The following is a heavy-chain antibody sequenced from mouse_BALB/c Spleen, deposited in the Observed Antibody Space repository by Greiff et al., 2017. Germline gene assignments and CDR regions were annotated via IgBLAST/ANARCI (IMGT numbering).Heavy chain of an antibody. V-gene: IGHV1-82*01. CDR2: IYPGDGDT. CDR1: GYAFSSSW. J-gene: IGHJ3*01. D-gene: IGHD2-3*01. Sequence: VKLMESGPELVKPGASVKISCKASGYAFSSSWMNWVKQRPGQGLEWIGRIYPGDGDTNYNGKFKGKATLTADKSSSTAYMQLSSLTSVDSAVYFCARGDGYYSFAYWGQGTLVTVSA. CDR3: ARGDGYYSFAY.